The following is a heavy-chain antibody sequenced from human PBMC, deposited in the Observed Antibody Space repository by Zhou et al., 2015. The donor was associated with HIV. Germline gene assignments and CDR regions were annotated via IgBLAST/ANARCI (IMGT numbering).Heavy chain of an antibody. Sequence: QVQLVQSGAEVKKPGSSVKVSCKASGGTFSSYAISWVRQAPGQGLEWMGGIIPIFGTANYAQKFQGRVTITADESTSTAYMELSSLRSEDTAVYYCAREKHLQLWPLGYYYGMDVWGQGTTVTVSS. V-gene: IGHV1-69*01. CDR1: GGTFSSYA. CDR3: AREKHLQLWPLGYYYGMDV. CDR2: IIPIFGTA. J-gene: IGHJ6*02. D-gene: IGHD5-18*01.